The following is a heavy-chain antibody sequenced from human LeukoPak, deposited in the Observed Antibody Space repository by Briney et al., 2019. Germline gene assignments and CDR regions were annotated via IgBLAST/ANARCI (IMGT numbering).Heavy chain of an antibody. Sequence: PGGSLRLSCAASGFTFSGSAMHWVRQASGKGLEWAGRIRSKANSYATAYAASVKGRFTISRDDSKNTAYLEMNSLRAEDTAVYYCAKDPSMVRGVRYYFDYWGQGTLVTVSS. CDR3: AKDPSMVRGVRYYFDY. J-gene: IGHJ4*02. D-gene: IGHD3-10*01. CDR1: GFTFSGSA. CDR2: IRSKANSYAT. V-gene: IGHV3-73*01.